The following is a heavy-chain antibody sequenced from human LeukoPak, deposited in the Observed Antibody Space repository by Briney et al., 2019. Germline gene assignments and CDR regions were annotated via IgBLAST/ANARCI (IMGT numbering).Heavy chain of an antibody. CDR2: IYYSGSA. CDR3: ARAHSWVRFLYYYMDV. V-gene: IGHV4-39*07. D-gene: IGHD5-12*01. J-gene: IGHJ6*03. CDR1: GDSISRNDYY. Sequence: SETLSPTCTVSGDSISRNDYYCGWIRQPPGKGLEWIGTIYYSGSAYYSPSLKSRVTISVDTSKTQFSLKLSSVTAADTAVYYCARAHSWVRFLYYYMDVWGEGTTVTVSS.